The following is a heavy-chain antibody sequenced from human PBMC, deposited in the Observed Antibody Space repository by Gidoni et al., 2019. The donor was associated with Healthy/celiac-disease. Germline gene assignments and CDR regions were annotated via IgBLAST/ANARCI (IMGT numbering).Heavy chain of an antibody. Sequence: EVQLVESGGGLVKPGGSLRLSCAASGFTFSSYSMNWVRQAPGKGLEWVSSISSSSSYIYYADSVKGRFTISRDNAKNSLYLQMNSLRAEDTAVYYCARVGSSGYYGYFQHWGQGTLVTVSS. D-gene: IGHD3-22*01. CDR2: ISSSSSYI. CDR1: GFTFSSYS. V-gene: IGHV3-21*01. J-gene: IGHJ1*01. CDR3: ARVGSSGYYGYFQH.